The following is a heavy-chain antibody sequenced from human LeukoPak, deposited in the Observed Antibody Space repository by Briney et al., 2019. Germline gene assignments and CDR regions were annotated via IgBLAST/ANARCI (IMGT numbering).Heavy chain of an antibody. J-gene: IGHJ4*02. CDR3: AKQGLRNVLLWFGELTH. CDR1: GFTFSSYA. Sequence: GGSLILSCAASGFTFSSYAMSWVRQAPGKELEWVSAISDPGGTTYYADSVKDRFTISRDNSKNTLYLQMNSLRAEDTAVYYCAKQGLRNVLLWFGELTHWGQGALVTVSS. V-gene: IGHV3-23*01. CDR2: ISDPGGTT. D-gene: IGHD3-10*01.